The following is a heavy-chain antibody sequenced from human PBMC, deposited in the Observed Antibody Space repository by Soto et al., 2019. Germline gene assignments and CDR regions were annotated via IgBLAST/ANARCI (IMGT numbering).Heavy chain of an antibody. CDR3: ARDLPSIAARPSRDDAFDI. J-gene: IGHJ3*02. Sequence: EVQLVETGGGLIQPGGSLRLSCAASGFTVSSNYMSWVRQAPGKGLEWVSVIYSGGSTYYADSVKGRFTISRDNSKNTLYLQMNSLRAEDTAVYYCARDLPSIAARPSRDDAFDIWGQGTMVTVSS. CDR2: IYSGGST. V-gene: IGHV3-53*02. D-gene: IGHD6-6*01. CDR1: GFTVSSNY.